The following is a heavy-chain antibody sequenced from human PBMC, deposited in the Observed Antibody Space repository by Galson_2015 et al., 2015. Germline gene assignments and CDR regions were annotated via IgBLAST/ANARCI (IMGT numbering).Heavy chain of an antibody. V-gene: IGHV1-46*01. D-gene: IGHD4-23*01. CDR2: INPSGGST. CDR3: ARDHWDYGGNGGRAFDI. Sequence: SVKVSCKASGYTFTSYYMHWVRQAPGQGLEWMGIINPSGGSTSYAQKFQGRVTMTRDTSTSTVYMELSSLRSEDTAVYYCARDHWDYGGNGGRAFDIWGQGTMVTVSS. CDR1: GYTFTSYY. J-gene: IGHJ3*02.